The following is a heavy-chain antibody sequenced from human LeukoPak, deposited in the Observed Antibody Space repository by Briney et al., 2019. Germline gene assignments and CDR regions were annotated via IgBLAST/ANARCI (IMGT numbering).Heavy chain of an antibody. J-gene: IGHJ4*02. D-gene: IGHD1-26*01. V-gene: IGHV3-49*04. Sequence: GRSLRLSCTASGFTFGVYAMSWVRQAPGKGLEWVGFIRSKAYGGTTEYAASVKGRFTISRDDSKSIAYLQMNSLKTEDTAVYYCTRVVGAPDYWGQGTLVTVSS. CDR2: IRSKAYGGTT. CDR3: TRVVGAPDY. CDR1: GFTFGVYA.